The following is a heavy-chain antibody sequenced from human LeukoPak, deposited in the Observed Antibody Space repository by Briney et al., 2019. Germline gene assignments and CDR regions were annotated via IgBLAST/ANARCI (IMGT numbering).Heavy chain of an antibody. CDR2: IIPIFGTA. CDR3: ASRYSSSWYMGYYFDY. V-gene: IGHV1-69*13. D-gene: IGHD6-13*01. CDR1: GGTFISYA. J-gene: IGHJ4*02. Sequence: SVKVSCKASGGTFISYAISWVRQAPGQGLEWMGGIIPIFGTANYAQKFQGRVTITADESTSTAYMELSSLRSEDTAVYYCASRYSSSWYMGYYFDYWGQGTLVTVSS.